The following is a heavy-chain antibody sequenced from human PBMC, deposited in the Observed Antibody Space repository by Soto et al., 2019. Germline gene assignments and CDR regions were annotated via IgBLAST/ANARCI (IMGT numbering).Heavy chain of an antibody. J-gene: IGHJ6*02. V-gene: IGHV4-31*03. D-gene: IGHD4-17*01. Sequence: QVQLQESGPGLVKPSQTLSLTCTVSGGSISSGGYYWSWIRQHPGKGLEWIGYIYYSGSTYYNPSLKSRVTISVDTSKNQFSLKLSSVTAADTAVYYCARGVLWVTTNSYGMDVWGQGTTVTVSS. CDR1: GGSISSGGYY. CDR3: ARGVLWVTTNSYGMDV. CDR2: IYYSGST.